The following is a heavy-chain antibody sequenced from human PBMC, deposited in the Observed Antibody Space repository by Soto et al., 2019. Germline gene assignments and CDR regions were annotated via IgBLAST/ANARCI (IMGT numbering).Heavy chain of an antibody. CDR2: INPSDGST. V-gene: IGHV1-46*04. D-gene: IGHD5-18*01. J-gene: IGHJ4*02. Sequence: QVQLVQSGAEVKNPGASVKVSCKASGYTFISYYIHWVRQAPGQGLEWVGMINPSDGSTNYAQRLQGRVSMTTDTSTSTVYMDLSSLKSEDTAVYYCARVGPGYTPLYYFDYWGQGTLVTVSS. CDR1: GYTFISYY. CDR3: ARVGPGYTPLYYFDY.